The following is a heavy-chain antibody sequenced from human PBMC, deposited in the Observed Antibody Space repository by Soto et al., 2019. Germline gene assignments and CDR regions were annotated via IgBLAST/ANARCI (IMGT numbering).Heavy chain of an antibody. Sequence: GGSLRLSCAASGFTFSNYWMSWVRQAPGKGLEWVANIKQDGSQTFYMDSVKGRFTISRDNAKNSLYLQMRSLRDEDTAVFYCARGSDGYNYWGNFFDYWGQGTLVTVSP. J-gene: IGHJ4*02. CDR3: ARGSDGYNYWGNFFDY. CDR2: IKQDGSQT. CDR1: GFTFSNYW. D-gene: IGHD5-12*01. V-gene: IGHV3-7*03.